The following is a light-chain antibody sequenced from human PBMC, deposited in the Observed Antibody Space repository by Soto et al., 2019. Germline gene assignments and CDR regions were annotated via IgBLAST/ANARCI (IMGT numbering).Light chain of an antibody. V-gene: IGLV2-14*01. CDR1: SSDVGAYNS. Sequence: HSVLTQPASLSGSPGQSISISCTGTSSDVGAYNSVSWYQQRPGTAPKLIIYEVSKRPSGISRRFSGSKSANTASLTISGLQADDEADYYCSSNTPTWVFGGGTKLTVL. CDR3: SSNTPTWV. CDR2: EVS. J-gene: IGLJ3*02.